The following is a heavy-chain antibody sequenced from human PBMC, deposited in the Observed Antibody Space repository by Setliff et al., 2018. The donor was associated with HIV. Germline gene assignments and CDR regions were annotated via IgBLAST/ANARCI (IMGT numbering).Heavy chain of an antibody. Sequence: GGSLRLSCATSGFTFSRYGMHWVRQAPGKGLEWVAVIWFDGTTKYYADSVKGRFTISRDNSKNTLYLQMNSLRAEDTAVYYCAKESGLYSNYKYYYYMDVWGKGTTVTVSS. V-gene: IGHV3-30*02. D-gene: IGHD4-4*01. CDR3: AKESGLYSNYKYYYYMDV. J-gene: IGHJ6*03. CDR2: IWFDGTTK. CDR1: GFTFSRYG.